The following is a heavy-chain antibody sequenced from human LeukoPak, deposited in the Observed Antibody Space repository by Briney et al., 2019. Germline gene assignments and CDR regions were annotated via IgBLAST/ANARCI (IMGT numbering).Heavy chain of an antibody. CDR1: GYNFDRYG. Sequence: ASVKVSCKGSGYNFDRYGVNWVRQAPGQGLEWVGWISTYNGNTFYAQKFEGRVTMTTDTSTNTVYMDLRSLRSDDTAVYYCAKEVWRGFYFDYWGQGTLVTVFS. CDR3: AKEVWRGFYFDY. D-gene: IGHD1-14*01. CDR2: ISTYNGNT. J-gene: IGHJ4*02. V-gene: IGHV1-18*04.